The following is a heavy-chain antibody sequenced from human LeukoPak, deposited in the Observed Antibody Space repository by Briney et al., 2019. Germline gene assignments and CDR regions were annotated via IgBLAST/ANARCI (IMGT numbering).Heavy chain of an antibody. Sequence: AGGSLRLSCAASGFTFGSYGMHWVRQAPGKGLEWVTFIRSDGSNKYYADSVKGRFTISRDNSKNTLYLQMNSLRAEDTAVYYCARDKAIFGVVITPHLVDYWGQGTLVTVSS. J-gene: IGHJ4*02. D-gene: IGHD3-3*01. CDR3: ARDKAIFGVVITPHLVDY. V-gene: IGHV3-30*02. CDR1: GFTFGSYG. CDR2: IRSDGSNK.